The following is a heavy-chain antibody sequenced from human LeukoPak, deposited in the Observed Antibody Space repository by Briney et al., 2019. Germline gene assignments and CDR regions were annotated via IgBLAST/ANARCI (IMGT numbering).Heavy chain of an antibody. Sequence: PGGSLRLSCAASGFTFSSYSMNWVRQAPGKGLEWVSSISSSSSSYIYYADSVKGRFTISRDNAKNSLYLQMNSLRAEDTAAYYCATAYDFLYYFDYWGQGTLVTVSS. J-gene: IGHJ4*02. CDR2: ISSSSSSYI. V-gene: IGHV3-21*01. CDR3: ATAYDFLYYFDY. CDR1: GFTFSSYS. D-gene: IGHD3-3*01.